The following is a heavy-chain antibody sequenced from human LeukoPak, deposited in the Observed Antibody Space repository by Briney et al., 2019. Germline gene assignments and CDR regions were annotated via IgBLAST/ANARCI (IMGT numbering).Heavy chain of an antibody. CDR2: IDPISGAT. V-gene: IGHV1-2*02. D-gene: IGHD3-16*01. CDR1: GYAFTGTGSY. Sequence: ASVKVSCKTSGYAFTGTGSYLYWLRQAPGQGLEGMVWIDPISGATSYAQRCQGRVAMTRDTSISTAYMEPSRLRPDDTAVYYCARDGPAQMLDFDYWGQGSQVTVSS. CDR3: ARDGPAQMLDFDY. J-gene: IGHJ4*02.